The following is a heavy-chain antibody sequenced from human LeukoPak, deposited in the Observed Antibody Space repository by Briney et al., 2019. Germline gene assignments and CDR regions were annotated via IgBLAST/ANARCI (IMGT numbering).Heavy chain of an antibody. CDR2: ISGSGGST. D-gene: IGHD6-13*01. Sequence: PGGSLRLSCAASGFTFSSYAMSWVRQAPGKGLEWVSAISGSGGSTYYADSVKGRFTISRDNSKNTLYLQMNSLRAEDTAVYYCAKNDFPYYSSSWTHFDYWGQGTLVTVSS. J-gene: IGHJ4*02. CDR1: GFTFSSYA. CDR3: AKNDFPYYSSSWTHFDY. V-gene: IGHV3-23*01.